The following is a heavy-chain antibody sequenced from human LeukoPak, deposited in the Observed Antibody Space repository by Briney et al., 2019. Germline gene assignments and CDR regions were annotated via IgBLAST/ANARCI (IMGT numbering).Heavy chain of an antibody. CDR2: IFHGGIA. CDR3: AGGGEAWELLGY. J-gene: IGHJ4*02. CDR1: GGSITNNHY. V-gene: IGHV4-4*02. Sequence: SGTLSLTCAVSGGSITNNHYWTWVRQPPGRGLEWIADIFHGGIANYNPSLKSRVTISMDKSKNQFSLTLSSVTAADTAVYYCAGGGEAWELLGYWGQGTLVTVSS. D-gene: IGHD3-10*02.